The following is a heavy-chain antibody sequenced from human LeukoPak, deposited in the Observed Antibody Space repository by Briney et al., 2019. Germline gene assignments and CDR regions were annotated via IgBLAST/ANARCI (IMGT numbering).Heavy chain of an antibody. J-gene: IGHJ6*03. D-gene: IGHD2-2*01. CDR3: ARDLGYCSSTSCYADYYYYMDV. V-gene: IGHV1-18*01. CDR1: GYTFTSYG. Sequence: GASVKVSCKASGYTFTSYGISWVRQAPGQGLEWMGWISAYNGNTNYAQKLQGRVTMTTDTSTSTAYMELRSLRSDDTAVYYCARDLGYCSSTSCYADYYYYMDVWGKGTTVTVFS. CDR2: ISAYNGNT.